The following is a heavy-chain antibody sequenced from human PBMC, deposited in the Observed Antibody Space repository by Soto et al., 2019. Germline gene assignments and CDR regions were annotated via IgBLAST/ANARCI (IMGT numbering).Heavy chain of an antibody. Sequence: GGSLRLSCAASGFTFSSYGMHWVRQAPGKGLEWVAVISYDGSNKYYADSVKGRFTISRDNSKNTLYLQMNSLRAEDTAVFYCAKDIRGELLVYYYYGMDVWGQGTTVTVSS. CDR1: GFTFSSYG. V-gene: IGHV3-30*18. J-gene: IGHJ6*02. CDR3: AKDIRGELLVYYYYGMDV. CDR2: ISYDGSNK. D-gene: IGHD1-26*01.